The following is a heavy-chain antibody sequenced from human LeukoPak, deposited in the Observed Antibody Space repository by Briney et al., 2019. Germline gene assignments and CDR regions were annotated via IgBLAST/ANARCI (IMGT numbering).Heavy chain of an antibody. CDR2: IKQDGSGK. CDR1: GFTFSSYW. J-gene: IGHJ3*01. CDR3: ARAQPHYYDSSGYVS. Sequence: QPGGSLRLSCAASGFTFSSYWMSWVRQAPGKGLEWVANIKQDGSGKYYVDSVKGRFTISRDNAKNSLYLQMNSLRAEDTAVYYCARAQPHYYDSSGYVSWGQGTMVTVSS. V-gene: IGHV3-7*01. D-gene: IGHD3-22*01.